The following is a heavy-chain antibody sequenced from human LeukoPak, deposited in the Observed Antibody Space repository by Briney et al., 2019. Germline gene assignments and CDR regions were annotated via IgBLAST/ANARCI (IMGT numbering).Heavy chain of an antibody. Sequence: GGSLRLSCAASGFTFSNAYMNWVRQAPGKGLEWVGRIKPKTDGETSEYAAPVKGRFSISRDDSKNMLYLQMNSLKTEDTAVYYCITPLPYSAQGGQGTLVTVSS. CDR1: GFTFSNAY. CDR2: IKPKTDGETS. CDR3: ITPLPYSAQ. J-gene: IGHJ4*02. D-gene: IGHD2-21*01. V-gene: IGHV3-15*07.